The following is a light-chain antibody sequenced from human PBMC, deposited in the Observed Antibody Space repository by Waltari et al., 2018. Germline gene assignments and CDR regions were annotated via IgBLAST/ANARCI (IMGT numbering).Light chain of an antibody. Sequence: EIVMSQSPATLSVSPGERATLSCRASPSFDSNLVYKHRKPGQAPRFLFYGPSTRATGIPARFSGSGSGTELTLTISSLQSEDFAVYYWQHHDRWPPYTLGQGTKLEI. CDR3: QHHDRWPPYT. CDR2: GPS. CDR1: PSFDSN. J-gene: IGKJ2*01. V-gene: IGKV3-15*01.